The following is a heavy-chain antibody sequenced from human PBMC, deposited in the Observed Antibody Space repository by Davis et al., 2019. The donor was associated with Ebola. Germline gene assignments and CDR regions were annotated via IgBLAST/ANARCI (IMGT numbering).Heavy chain of an antibody. CDR2: ISAYNGNT. CDR1: GYTFTSYG. Sequence: ASVKVSCKASGYTFTSYGISWVRQAPGQGLEWMGWISAYNGNTNYAQKLQGRVTMTTDTSTSTAYMELRSLISDDTAVYYCAREERADQLLFDAFEIWGQGTMVTVSS. J-gene: IGHJ3*02. D-gene: IGHD2-2*01. CDR3: AREERADQLLFDAFEI. V-gene: IGHV1-18*01.